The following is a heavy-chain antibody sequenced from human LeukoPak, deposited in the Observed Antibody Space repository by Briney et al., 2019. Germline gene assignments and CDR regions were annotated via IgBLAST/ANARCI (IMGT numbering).Heavy chain of an antibody. CDR2: IIPIFGTA. D-gene: IGHD3-16*01. V-gene: IGHV1-69*13. J-gene: IGHJ4*02. Sequence: SVKVSCKASGGTFSSYAISWVRQAPGQGLEWMGGIIPIFGTANYAQKFQGRVTITADESTSTAYMELSSLRPEDTAVYYCARVGGAMATYFLDYWGQGTLVTVSS. CDR1: GGTFSSYA. CDR3: ARVGGAMATYFLDY.